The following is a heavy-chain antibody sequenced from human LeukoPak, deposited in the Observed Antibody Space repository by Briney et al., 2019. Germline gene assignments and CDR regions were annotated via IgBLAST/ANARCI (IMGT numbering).Heavy chain of an antibody. Sequence: GGSLRLSCAASGFTFSSYSMNWVRQAPGKGLEWVSSISSSSSYIYYADSVKGRFTISRDNDKNSLYLQMNSLRAEDTAVYYCASLDSSGGDAFDIWGQGTMVTVSS. CDR1: GFTFSSYS. V-gene: IGHV3-21*01. D-gene: IGHD3-22*01. CDR3: ASLDSSGGDAFDI. CDR2: ISSSSSYI. J-gene: IGHJ3*02.